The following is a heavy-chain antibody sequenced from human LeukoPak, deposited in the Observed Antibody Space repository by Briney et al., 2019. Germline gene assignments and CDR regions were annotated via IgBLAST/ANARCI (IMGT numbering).Heavy chain of an antibody. CDR1: GFTFSSYG. J-gene: IGHJ4*02. Sequence: PGGSLRLSCAASGFTFSSYGMSWVRQAPGKGLEWVSGISGSGGSTHYADSVKGRFTISRDNSKNTLHLQMNSLRAEDTAVYYCAKDISGYDPLYFDYWGQGTLVTVPS. CDR3: AKDISGYDPLYFDY. D-gene: IGHD5-12*01. V-gene: IGHV3-23*01. CDR2: ISGSGGST.